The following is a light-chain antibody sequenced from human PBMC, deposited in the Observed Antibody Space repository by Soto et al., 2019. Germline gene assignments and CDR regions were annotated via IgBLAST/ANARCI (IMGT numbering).Light chain of an antibody. CDR3: LLSYHAARV. CDR1: TGAVTSNHH. Sequence: QAVVTQEPSLTVSPGGTVTLTCGSSTGAVTSNHHPYWFQQKAGQAPRTLIYDTSNKHSWTPARFSGSLLGDKAALTLSGAQPEDEAQYYRLLSYHAARVFGGGTKLTVL. V-gene: IGLV7-46*01. J-gene: IGLJ2*01. CDR2: DTS.